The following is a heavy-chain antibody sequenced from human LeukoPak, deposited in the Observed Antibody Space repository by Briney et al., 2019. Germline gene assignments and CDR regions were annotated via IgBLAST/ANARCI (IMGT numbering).Heavy chain of an antibody. V-gene: IGHV3-53*01. CDR3: ARAEAVSGVLDY. Sequence: GGSLRLSCAASGFTVSSNYMSWVRQAPGEGLEWVSVIYSGGSTYYADSVKGRFTISRDNSKNTLYLQMNSLRAEDTAVYYCARAEAVSGVLDYWGQGTLVTVSS. CDR1: GFTVSSNY. J-gene: IGHJ4*02. D-gene: IGHD3-10*01. CDR2: IYSGGST.